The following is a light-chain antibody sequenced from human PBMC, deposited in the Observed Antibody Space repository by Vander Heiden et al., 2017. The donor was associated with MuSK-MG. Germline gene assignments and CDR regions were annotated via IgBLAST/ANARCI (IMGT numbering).Light chain of an antibody. V-gene: IGKV1-8*01. Sequence: AIRMTQSPSSFSASTGDRVTITCRASQGISSYLAWYQQKPGKAPKLLIYAASTLQSGVPSRFSGSGSGTDFTLTISFLHSEDFATYYCQQDDSYPYTFGQGTKVEIK. CDR1: QGISSY. CDR3: QQDDSYPYT. J-gene: IGKJ2*01. CDR2: AAS.